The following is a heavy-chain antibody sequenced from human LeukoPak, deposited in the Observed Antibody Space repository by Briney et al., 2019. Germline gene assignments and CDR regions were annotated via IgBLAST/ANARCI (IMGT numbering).Heavy chain of an antibody. V-gene: IGHV4-59*01. Sequence: SETLSLTYTVSSGSISSYYWSWIRQPPGKGLEWIGYIYYSGSTNYNPSLKSRVTISVDTSKNQFSLKLSSVTAADTAVYYCARTGTEQAYLGMDVWGKGTTVTVSS. CDR1: SGSISSYY. CDR2: IYYSGST. D-gene: IGHD1-1*01. CDR3: ARTGTEQAYLGMDV. J-gene: IGHJ6*03.